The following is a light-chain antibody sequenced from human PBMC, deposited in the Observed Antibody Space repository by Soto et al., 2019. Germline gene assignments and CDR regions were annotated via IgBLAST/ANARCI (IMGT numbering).Light chain of an antibody. Sequence: EIVMTQSPATLSVSPGERATLSCRASQSLNNNLAWYQQKPGQAPRLLIYGASTRATGIPARYSGSGSATEFTLTISSLQSEDFAVYYCQQYNKWPPYTFGQGTKLEIE. J-gene: IGKJ2*01. CDR1: QSLNNN. V-gene: IGKV3-15*01. CDR2: GAS. CDR3: QQYNKWPPYT.